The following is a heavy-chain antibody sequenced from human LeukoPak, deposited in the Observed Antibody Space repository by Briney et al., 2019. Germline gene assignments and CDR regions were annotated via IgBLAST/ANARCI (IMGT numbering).Heavy chain of an antibody. J-gene: IGHJ6*03. D-gene: IGHD2-2*01. V-gene: IGHV4-34*01. CDR2: INHSGST. CDR1: GGSFSGYY. Sequence: PSETLSLTCAVYGGSFSGYYWSWIRQPPGKGLEWIGEINHSGSTNYNPSLKSRVTISVDTSENQFSLKLSSVTAADTAVYYCARAKLGNIVVVPAARPNYYYMDVWGKGTTVTVSS. CDR3: ARAKLGNIVVVPAARPNYYYMDV.